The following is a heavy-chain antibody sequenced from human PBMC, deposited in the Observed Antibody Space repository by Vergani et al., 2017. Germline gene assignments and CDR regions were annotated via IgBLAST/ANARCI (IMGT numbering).Heavy chain of an antibody. CDR3: ASSIFLASTPTQIDY. CDR2: IIPILGIA. J-gene: IGHJ4*02. CDR1: GGTFSSYT. D-gene: IGHD6-19*01. V-gene: IGHV1-69*02. Sequence: QVQLVQSGAEVKKPGSSVKVSCKASGGTFSSYTISWVRQAPGQGLEWMGRIIPILGIANYAQQFQGRVTITADKSTSTAYMELSSLRSEDTAVYYCASSIFLASTPTQIDYWGQGTLVTVSS.